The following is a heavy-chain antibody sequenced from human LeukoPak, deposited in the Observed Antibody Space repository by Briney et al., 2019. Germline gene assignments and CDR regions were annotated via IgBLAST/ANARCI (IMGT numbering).Heavy chain of an antibody. V-gene: IGHV4-59*08. J-gene: IGHJ4*02. CDR1: GGSISSYY. CDR3: ARGGLGGITAYSNYLFDY. Sequence: PSETLSLTCTVSGGSISSYYWSWIQQPPGKGLEWIGYIYYSGSTNYNPSLKNRVTISIDTYNNQFSLNQTSVTAANTAVYYGARGGLGGITAYSNYLFDYWGQGTLVTVSS. D-gene: IGHD4-11*01. CDR2: IYYSGST.